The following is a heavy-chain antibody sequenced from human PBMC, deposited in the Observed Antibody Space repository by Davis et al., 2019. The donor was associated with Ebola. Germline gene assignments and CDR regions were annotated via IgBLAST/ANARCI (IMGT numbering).Heavy chain of an antibody. CDR3: ARDRWTVTTGVFDY. CDR1: GFTFSSYS. J-gene: IGHJ4*02. CDR2: ISSSSSYI. V-gene: IGHV3-21*01. Sequence: GESLKISCAASGFTFSSYSMNWVRQAPGKGLEWVSSISSSSSYIYYADSVKGRFTISRDNAKNSLYLQMNSLRAEDTAVYYCARDRWTVTTGVFDYWGQGTLVTVSS. D-gene: IGHD4-11*01.